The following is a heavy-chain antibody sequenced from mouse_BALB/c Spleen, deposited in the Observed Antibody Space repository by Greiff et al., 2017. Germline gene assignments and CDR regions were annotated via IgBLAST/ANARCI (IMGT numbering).Heavy chain of an antibody. CDR1: GFTFSSYA. CDR3: AREYDGYYFDY. CDR2: ISSGGST. D-gene: IGHD2-14*01. J-gene: IGHJ2*01. Sequence: DVKLVESGGGLVKPGGSLKLSCAASGFTFSSYAMSWVRQTPEKRLEWVASISSGGSTYYPDSVKGRFTISRDNARNILYLQMSSLRSEDTAMYYCAREYDGYYFDYWGQGTTLTVSS. V-gene: IGHV5-6-5*01.